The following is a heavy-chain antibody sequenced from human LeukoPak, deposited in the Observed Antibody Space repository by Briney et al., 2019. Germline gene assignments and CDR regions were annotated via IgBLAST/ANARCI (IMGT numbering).Heavy chain of an antibody. CDR3: ARDRINLFDY. CDR2: ISSSGSGGNT. CDR1: GFICSDYA. V-gene: IGHV3-23*01. J-gene: IGHJ4*02. Sequence: GGSLRLSCTASGFICSDYAMSWARQAPGKGLEWVAGISSSGSGGNTYYADSVKGRFTISRDDPKNTLYLQMNSLRAEDTAVYFCARDRINLFDYWGQGALVTVSS. D-gene: IGHD1-14*01.